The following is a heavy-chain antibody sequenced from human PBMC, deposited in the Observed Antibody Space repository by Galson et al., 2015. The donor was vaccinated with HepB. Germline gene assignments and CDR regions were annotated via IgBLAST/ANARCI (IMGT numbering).Heavy chain of an antibody. CDR3: AKVVLRYFDWLWGLRWFDP. J-gene: IGHJ5*02. CDR2: ISGSGGST. V-gene: IGHV3-23*01. D-gene: IGHD3-9*01. Sequence: SLRLSCAASGFTFSSYAMSWVRQAPGKGLEWVSAISGSGGSTYYADSVKGRFTISRDNSKNTLYLQMNSLRAEDTAVYYCAKVVLRYFDWLWGLRWFDPWGQGTLVTVSS. CDR1: GFTFSSYA.